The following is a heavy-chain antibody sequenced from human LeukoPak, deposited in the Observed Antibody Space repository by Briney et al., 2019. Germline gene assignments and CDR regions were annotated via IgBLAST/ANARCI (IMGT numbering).Heavy chain of an antibody. Sequence: SETLSLTCAVYGGSFSGYYWSWIRQPPGKGLEWIGEINHSGSTNYNPSLKSRVTISVDTSKNQFSLKLSSVTAADTAVYYCARGLLWFGESRGYYFDYWGQGTLVTVSS. CDR2: INHSGST. CDR3: ARGLLWFGESRGYYFDY. V-gene: IGHV4-34*01. J-gene: IGHJ4*02. CDR1: GGSFSGYY. D-gene: IGHD3-10*01.